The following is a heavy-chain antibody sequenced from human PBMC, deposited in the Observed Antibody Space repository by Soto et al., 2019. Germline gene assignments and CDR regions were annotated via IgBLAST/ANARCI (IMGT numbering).Heavy chain of an antibody. Sequence: ASVKVSCKATGYSFKNYAVHWVRQAPGQRLEWMGFTNEGSGNTRFSQKFQGRVSITRDTSASTVYLDLSSLTSEDRAIYYCARDDRPVSGVVTLAHWGAGTLINVSS. CDR2: TNEGSGNT. J-gene: IGHJ4*01. D-gene: IGHD3-3*01. CDR3: ARDDRPVSGVVTLAH. V-gene: IGHV1-3*01. CDR1: GYSFKNYA.